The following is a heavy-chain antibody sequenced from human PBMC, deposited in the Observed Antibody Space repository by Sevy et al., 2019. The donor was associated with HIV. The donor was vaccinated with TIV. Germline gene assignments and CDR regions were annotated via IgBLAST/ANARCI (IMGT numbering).Heavy chain of an antibody. CDR1: GFIFGSYG. J-gene: IGHJ4*02. Sequence: GGSLRLSCSASGFIFGSYGMTWVRQAPGKGLEWVSGISGSGSSTYYADSVKGRFTISRDNSKNTLYLQMNSLRAEDTAVYYCAKLLHYYDSSGYYHTSYYFDYWGQGTLVTVSS. CDR2: ISGSGSST. V-gene: IGHV3-23*01. CDR3: AKLLHYYDSSGYYHTSYYFDY. D-gene: IGHD3-22*01.